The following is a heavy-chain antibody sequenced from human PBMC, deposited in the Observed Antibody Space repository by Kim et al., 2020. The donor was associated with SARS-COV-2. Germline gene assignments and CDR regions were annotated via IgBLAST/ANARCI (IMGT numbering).Heavy chain of an antibody. CDR2: ISYDGSNK. CDR3: ASFHVYNWFDP. V-gene: IGHV3-30*04. J-gene: IGHJ5*02. CDR1: GFTFSSYA. Sequence: GGSLRLSCAASGFTFSSYAMHWVRQAPGKGLEWVAVISYDGSNKYYADSVKGRFTISRDNSKNTLYLQMNSLRAEDTAVYYCASFHVYNWFDPWGQGTLVTVSS.